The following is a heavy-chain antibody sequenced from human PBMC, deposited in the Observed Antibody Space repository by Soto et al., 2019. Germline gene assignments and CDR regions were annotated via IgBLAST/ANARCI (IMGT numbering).Heavy chain of an antibody. CDR3: AVNGGNYNFDN. CDR1: GGSVSSGDYY. CDR2: FSHSGNT. J-gene: IGHJ4*02. V-gene: IGHV4-30-4*01. Sequence: QVQLRESGPGLVKPSQTLSPTCSVSGGSVSSGDYYWSWIRQSPGKGLEWIAYFSHSGNTYYSPSLKSRVTVSFNMSKKQFSLRLSSVTAADTATYYCAVNGGNYNFDNWGQGTLVTVSS. D-gene: IGHD1-26*01.